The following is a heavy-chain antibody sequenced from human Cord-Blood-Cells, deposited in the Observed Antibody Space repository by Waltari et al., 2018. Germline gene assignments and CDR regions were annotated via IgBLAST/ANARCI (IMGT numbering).Heavy chain of an antibody. CDR3: ARNHRWTYSLTNRFDY. J-gene: IGHJ4*02. CDR1: GGSFSGYY. Sequence: QVQLQQWGAGLLKPSETLSLTCAVYGGSFSGYYWSWIRQPPGNGLEWIGEINHSGSTNYNPSLKSRVTISVDTSKNQFSLKLSSVTAADTAVYYCARNHRWTYSLTNRFDYWGQGTLVTVSS. D-gene: IGHD2-21*01. CDR2: INHSGST. V-gene: IGHV4-34*01.